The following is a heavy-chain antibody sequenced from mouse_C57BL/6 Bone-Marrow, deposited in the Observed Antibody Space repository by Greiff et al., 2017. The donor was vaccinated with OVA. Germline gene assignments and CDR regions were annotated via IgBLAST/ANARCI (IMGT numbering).Heavy chain of an antibody. CDR3: ARGGYYGSSYWCAY. D-gene: IGHD1-1*01. CDR2: IHPNSGST. V-gene: IGHV1-64*01. CDR1: GYTFTSYW. Sequence: VQLQQPGAELVKPGASVKLSCKASGYTFTSYWMLWVKQRPGQGLEWIGMIHPNSGSTNYNEKFKSKATLTVDKSSSTAYMQLSSLTSEDSAVYYWARGGYYGSSYWCAYWGQGTLVTVSA. J-gene: IGHJ3*01.